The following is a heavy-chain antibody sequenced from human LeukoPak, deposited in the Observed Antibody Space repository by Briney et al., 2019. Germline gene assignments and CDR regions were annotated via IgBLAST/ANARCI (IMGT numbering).Heavy chain of an antibody. J-gene: IGHJ4*02. D-gene: IGHD3-10*01. CDR1: GYTFTSYG. CDR2: ISAYNGNT. Sequence: ASVKVSCKASGYTFTSYGISCVRQAPGQGLEWMGWISAYNGNTNYPQKFQARVTMTTDTSTSIAYMELRSLRYDDTAVYFCGRSFGNYYGSGTPPLYFDYWGQGTLVTVSS. CDR3: GRSFGNYYGSGTPPLYFDY. V-gene: IGHV1-18*01.